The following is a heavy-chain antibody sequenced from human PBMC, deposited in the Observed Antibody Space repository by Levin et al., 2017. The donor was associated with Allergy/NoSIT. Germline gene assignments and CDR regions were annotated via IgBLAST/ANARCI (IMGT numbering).Heavy chain of an antibody. D-gene: IGHD6-19*01. CDR2: INSDGSST. J-gene: IGHJ4*02. Sequence: GGSLRLSCAASGFTFSSYWMHWVCQAPGKGLVWVSRINSDGSSTSYADSVKGRFTISRDNAKNTLYLQMNSLRAEDTAVYYCSTGYSSGWYSGGVDYWGQGTLVTVSS. CDR1: GFTFSSYW. V-gene: IGHV3-74*01. CDR3: STGYSSGWYSGGVDY.